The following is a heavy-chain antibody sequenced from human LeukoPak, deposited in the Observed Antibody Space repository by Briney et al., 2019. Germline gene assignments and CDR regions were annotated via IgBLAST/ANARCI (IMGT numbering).Heavy chain of an antibody. CDR3: ARQEMGYSYNLFDY. CDR1: GGSINSYY. J-gene: IGHJ4*02. V-gene: IGHV4-59*08. D-gene: IGHD5-18*01. Sequence: SDTLSLTCTVSGGSINSYYWSWIRQPPGKGLEWIGYIYYSGNTKYNPSLKSRVTILVDTSKNQFSLKLTSLTAADTAVYYCARQEMGYSYNLFDYWGQGTLVTVSS. CDR2: IYYSGNT.